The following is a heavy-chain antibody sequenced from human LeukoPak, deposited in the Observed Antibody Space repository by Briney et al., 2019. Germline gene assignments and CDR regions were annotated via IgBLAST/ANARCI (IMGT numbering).Heavy chain of an antibody. V-gene: IGHV4-30-4*08. CDR3: ARPSTPYDFMFDY. CDR2: IYYSGST. D-gene: IGHD3-3*01. CDR1: GGSISSGDYY. J-gene: IGHJ4*02. Sequence: PSQTLSLTCTVSGGSISSGDYYWSWIRQPPGKGLEWIGYIYYSGSTYYNPSLKSRVTISVDTSKNQFSLKLSSVTAADTAVYYCARPSTPYDFMFDYWGQGTLVTVSS.